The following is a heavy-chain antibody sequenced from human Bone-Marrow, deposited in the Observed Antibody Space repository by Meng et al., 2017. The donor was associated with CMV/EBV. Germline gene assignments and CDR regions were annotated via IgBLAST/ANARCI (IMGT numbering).Heavy chain of an antibody. CDR2: ISNSGAGT. Sequence: GESLKISCVGSGFTFSSRAMTWVRQAPEKGLEWVATISNSGAGTYYADSVKGRFTISRDSSKNTVTLQMISLRAEDTAIYYCAKGEGAGMAARVFDFLGQGTPVAVSS. D-gene: IGHD6-13*01. CDR1: GFTFSSRA. CDR3: AKGEGAGMAARVFDF. V-gene: IGHV3-23*01. J-gene: IGHJ5*01.